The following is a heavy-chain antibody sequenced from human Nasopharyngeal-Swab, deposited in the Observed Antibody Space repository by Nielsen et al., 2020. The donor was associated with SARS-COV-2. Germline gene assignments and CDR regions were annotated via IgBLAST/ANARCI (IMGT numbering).Heavy chain of an antibody. D-gene: IGHD5-12*01. J-gene: IGHJ4*02. CDR1: GFTFTSSA. CDR2: IVVGSGNT. CDR3: AAPGYSGYDLFDYFDY. V-gene: IGHV1-58*01. Sequence: SVKVSCKASGFTFTSSAVQWVRHARAQRLEWIGWIVVGSGNTNYAQKFQERVTTTRDMSTSTAYMELSSLRSEDTAVYYCAAPGYSGYDLFDYFDYWGQGTLVTVSS.